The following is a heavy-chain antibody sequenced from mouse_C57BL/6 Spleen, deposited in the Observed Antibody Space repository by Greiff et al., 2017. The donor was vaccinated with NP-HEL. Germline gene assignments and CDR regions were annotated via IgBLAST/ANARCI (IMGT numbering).Heavy chain of an antibody. CDR2: IFPGSGST. V-gene: IGHV1-9*01. D-gene: IGHD2-4*01. CDR1: GYTFTGYW. CDR3: ARRGSYDYGDSLGY. Sequence: VKVVESGAELMKPGASVKLSCKATGYTFTGYWIEWVKQRPGHGLEWIGEIFPGSGSTNYNEKFKGKATFTADTSSNTAYIQRSSLTTEDSAIYYCARRGSYDYGDSLGYWGQGTTLTVSS. J-gene: IGHJ2*01.